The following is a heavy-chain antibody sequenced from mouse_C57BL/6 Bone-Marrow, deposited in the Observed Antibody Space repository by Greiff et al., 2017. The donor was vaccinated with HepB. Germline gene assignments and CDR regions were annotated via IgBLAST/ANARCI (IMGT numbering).Heavy chain of an antibody. Sequence: EVMLVESGGGLVQPGGSLKLSCAASGFTFSDYGMAWVRQAPRKGPEWVAFISNLAYSIYYADTVTGRFTISRENAKNTLYLEMSSLRSEDTAMYYCARHGPGNYYYFDYWGQGTTLTVSS. V-gene: IGHV5-15*04. D-gene: IGHD2-1*01. CDR1: GFTFSDYG. CDR2: ISNLAYSI. J-gene: IGHJ2*01. CDR3: ARHGPGNYYYFDY.